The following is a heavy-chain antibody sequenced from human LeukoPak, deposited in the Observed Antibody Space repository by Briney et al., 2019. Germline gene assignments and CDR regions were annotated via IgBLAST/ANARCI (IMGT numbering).Heavy chain of an antibody. D-gene: IGHD1-7*01. V-gene: IGHV3-23*01. CDR1: GFTFSSYA. Sequence: PGGSLRLSCAASGFTFSSYAMSWVRQAPVKGLEWVSAISGSGGSTYYADSVKGRFTISRDNSKNTLYLQMNSLRAEDTAVYYCAKDSGYNWNYNTFDAFDIWGQGTMVTVSS. CDR3: AKDSGYNWNYNTFDAFDI. J-gene: IGHJ3*02. CDR2: ISGSGGST.